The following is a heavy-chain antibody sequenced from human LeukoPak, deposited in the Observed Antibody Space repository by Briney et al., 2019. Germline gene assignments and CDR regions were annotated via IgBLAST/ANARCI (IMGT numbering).Heavy chain of an antibody. D-gene: IGHD6-13*01. Sequence: GGSLRLSCAASGFTFSSYGMSWVRQAPGKGLEWVSAISGSGGSTYYADSVKGRFTISRDNSKNTLYLQMNSLRAEDTAAYYCAKDSYASSSWEPFDYWGQGTLVTVSS. CDR1: GFTFSSYG. CDR2: ISGSGGST. CDR3: AKDSYASSSWEPFDY. V-gene: IGHV3-23*01. J-gene: IGHJ4*02.